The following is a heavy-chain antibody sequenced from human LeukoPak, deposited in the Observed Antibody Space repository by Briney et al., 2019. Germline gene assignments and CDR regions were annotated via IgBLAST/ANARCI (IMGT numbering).Heavy chain of an antibody. CDR3: AKYKQLVRMRSGFQDY. CDR1: GFTFSSYA. Sequence: GGSLRLSCTASGFTFSSYAMSWVRQAPGQGLEWVSAISGSGGSTYYADSVKGRFTISRDNSRNTLYLRMNSLRAEDTAVYYCAKYKQLVRMRSGFQDYWGQGTLVTVSS. CDR2: ISGSGGST. J-gene: IGHJ4*02. D-gene: IGHD6-13*01. V-gene: IGHV3-23*01.